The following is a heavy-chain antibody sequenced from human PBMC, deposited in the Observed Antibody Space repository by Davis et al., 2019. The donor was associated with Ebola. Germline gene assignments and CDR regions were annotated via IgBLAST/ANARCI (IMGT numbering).Heavy chain of an antibody. D-gene: IGHD5-18*01. V-gene: IGHV3-30*18. Sequence: GGSLRLSCAASGFTFSSYGMHWVRQAPGKGLEWVAVISYDGSNKYYADSVKGRFTISRDNSKNTLYLQMNSLRAEDTAVYYCAKSQDTAMALGSYYYYGMDVWGQGTTVTVSS. CDR1: GFTFSSYG. CDR3: AKSQDTAMALGSYYYYGMDV. CDR2: ISYDGSNK. J-gene: IGHJ6*02.